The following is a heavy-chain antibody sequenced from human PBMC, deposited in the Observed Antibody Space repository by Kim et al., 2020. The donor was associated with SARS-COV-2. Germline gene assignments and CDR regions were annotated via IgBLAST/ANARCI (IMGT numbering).Heavy chain of an antibody. Sequence: EERRFTISRDNSQNTLYLQMNSLRAEDTAVYYCAKQGARGRGVIHYYFDYWGQGTLVTVSS. V-gene: IGHV3-30*02. D-gene: IGHD3-10*01. J-gene: IGHJ4*02. CDR3: AKQGARGRGVIHYYFDY.